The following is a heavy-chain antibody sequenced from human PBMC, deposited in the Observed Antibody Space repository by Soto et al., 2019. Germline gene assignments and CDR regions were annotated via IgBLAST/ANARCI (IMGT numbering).Heavy chain of an antibody. Sequence: GGSLRLSCAAAGFSFSDYGMHWVRQGPGKGLEWVAAISHGVIRKHYADSVKGRFTISRDNSKKTVYLHLSSLRRDDTAKYYCVKDWVGGSNRYHLDYWGQGTVVTVSS. CDR1: GFSFSDYG. CDR3: VKDWVGGSNRYHLDY. V-gene: IGHV3-30*18. D-gene: IGHD1-26*01. CDR2: ISHGVIRK. J-gene: IGHJ4*02.